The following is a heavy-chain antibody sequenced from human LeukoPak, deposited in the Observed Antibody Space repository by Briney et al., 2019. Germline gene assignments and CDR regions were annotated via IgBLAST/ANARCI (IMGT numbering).Heavy chain of an antibody. D-gene: IGHD2-21*02. CDR3: ARALAYCGGDCYWGAFDI. J-gene: IGHJ3*02. CDR1: GGTFSSYA. CDR2: IIPIFGTA. V-gene: IGHV1-69*13. Sequence: ASVKVSCKASGGTFSSYAISWVRQAPGQGLEWMGGIIPIFGTADYAQKFQGRVTITADESTSTAYMELSSLRSEDTAVYYCARALAYCGGDCYWGAFDIWGQGTMVTVSS.